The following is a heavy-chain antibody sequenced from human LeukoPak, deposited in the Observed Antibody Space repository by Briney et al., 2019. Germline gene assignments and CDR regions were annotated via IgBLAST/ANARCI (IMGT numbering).Heavy chain of an antibody. J-gene: IGHJ4*02. D-gene: IGHD1-26*01. CDR2: TSSSGSTI. V-gene: IGHV3-48*03. CDR1: GFTFSSYE. Sequence: GGSLRLSCAASGFTFSSYEMNWVRQAPGKGLEWVSYTSSSGSTIYYADSVKGRFTISRDNAKNSLYLQMNSLRAEDTAVYYCARGEGASFNYWGQGTLVTVSS. CDR3: ARGEGASFNY.